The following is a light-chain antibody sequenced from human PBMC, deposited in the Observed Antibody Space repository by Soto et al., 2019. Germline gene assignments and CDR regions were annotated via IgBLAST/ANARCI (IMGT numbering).Light chain of an antibody. Sequence: EIVLTQSPATLSLSPGEGATLSCRASQSVSSSYLAWYQQKPGQAPRLLIYGASNRATGIPDRFSGSGSGTDFTLTISRLEPEDFAVYYCQQYGSSPQTFGQGTKVDNK. CDR3: QQYGSSPQT. CDR2: GAS. V-gene: IGKV3-20*01. J-gene: IGKJ1*01. CDR1: QSVSSSY.